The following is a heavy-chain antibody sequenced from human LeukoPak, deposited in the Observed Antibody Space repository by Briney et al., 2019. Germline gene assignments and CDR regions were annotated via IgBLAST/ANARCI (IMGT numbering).Heavy chain of an antibody. CDR1: GGSISSYY. D-gene: IGHD3-22*01. J-gene: IGHJ4*02. V-gene: IGHV4-4*07. CDR3: ARDTYYYDSSGYYYFDY. Sequence: SSETLSLTCTVSGGSISSYYWSWIRQPAGKGLESIGHISTSGSTNYNPSLKSRVTMSVDTSKNQFSLKLSSVTAADTAVYSCARDTYYYDSSGYYYFDYWGQGTLVTVSS. CDR2: ISTSGST.